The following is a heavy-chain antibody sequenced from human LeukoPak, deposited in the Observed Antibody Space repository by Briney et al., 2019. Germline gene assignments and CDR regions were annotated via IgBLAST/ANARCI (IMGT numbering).Heavy chain of an antibody. D-gene: IGHD1-26*01. Sequence: ASVTVSFKASGYTFTDYYMHWVRQAPGQGLEWMGWINLNSGGTNYAQKFHGRATMTRDTSISTAYMELNRLRSDDTAVYYCAREGPIVGATHLVDYWGQGTLVTVSS. V-gene: IGHV1-2*02. CDR2: INLNSGGT. CDR1: GYTFTDYY. CDR3: AREGPIVGATHLVDY. J-gene: IGHJ4*02.